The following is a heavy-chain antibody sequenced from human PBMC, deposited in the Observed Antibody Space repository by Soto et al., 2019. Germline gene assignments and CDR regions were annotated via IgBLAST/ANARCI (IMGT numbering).Heavy chain of an antibody. Sequence: GGSLRLSCAASGFTFSSYAMSWVRQAPGKGLEWVSAISGSGGSTYYADSVKGRFTISRDNSKNTLYLQMNSLRAEDTAVYYCAAQGGPAPGLWFGIGGAFDIWGQGTMVTVSS. CDR3: AAQGGPAPGLWFGIGGAFDI. J-gene: IGHJ3*02. D-gene: IGHD3-10*01. V-gene: IGHV3-23*01. CDR1: GFTFSSYA. CDR2: ISGSGGST.